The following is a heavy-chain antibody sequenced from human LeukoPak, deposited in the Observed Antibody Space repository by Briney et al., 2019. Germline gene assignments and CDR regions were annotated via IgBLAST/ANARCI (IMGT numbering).Heavy chain of an antibody. Sequence: GGSLRLSCAASGFTFTNYGIHWVRPAPGKGLEWVAVISSDGSNKHYADSVKGRFTISRDESKNTLYLQMNSLRDEDTAVYYCAKRTSDYGDYVTYFDYWGQGTLVTVSS. CDR3: AKRTSDYGDYVTYFDY. V-gene: IGHV3-30*18. D-gene: IGHD4-17*01. CDR2: ISSDGSNK. J-gene: IGHJ4*02. CDR1: GFTFTNYG.